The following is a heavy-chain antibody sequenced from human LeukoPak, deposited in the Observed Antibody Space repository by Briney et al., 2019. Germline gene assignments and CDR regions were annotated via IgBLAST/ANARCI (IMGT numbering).Heavy chain of an antibody. CDR3: ARDLFRELRPFDY. J-gene: IGHJ4*02. CDR2: ISSSGSTI. Sequence: GGSLRLSCAASGFTFSSYEMNWVRQAPGKGLEWVSYISSSGSTIYYADSVKGRFTISRDNAKNSLYLRMNSLRAEDTAVYYCARDLFRELRPFDYWGQGTLVTVSS. V-gene: IGHV3-48*03. CDR1: GFTFSSYE. D-gene: IGHD1-26*01.